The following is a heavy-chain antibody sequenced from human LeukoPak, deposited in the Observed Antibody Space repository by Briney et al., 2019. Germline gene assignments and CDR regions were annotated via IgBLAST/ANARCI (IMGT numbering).Heavy chain of an antibody. V-gene: IGHV3-23*01. J-gene: IGHJ4*02. CDR3: ARDDDYGDYAAY. Sequence: PGGSLRLSCAASGFTFSSYVMSWVRQAPGKGLEWVSAISGGGGSTYYADSVKGRFTISRDNSKNTLYLQMNSLRAEDTAVYYCARDDDYGDYAAYWGQGTLVTVSS. CDR1: GFTFSSYV. D-gene: IGHD4-17*01. CDR2: ISGGGGST.